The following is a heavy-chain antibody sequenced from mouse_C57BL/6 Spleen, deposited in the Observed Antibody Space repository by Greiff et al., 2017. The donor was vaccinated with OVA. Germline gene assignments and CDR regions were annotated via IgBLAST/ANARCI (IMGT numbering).Heavy chain of an antibody. Sequence: EVQVVESGGGLVQPGGSLSLSCAASGFTFTDYYMSWVRQPPGQALEWLGFIRNNANGYTTEYSASVQGRFTISRDNSQSILYLQMNALRAEDSATYYCARYWGNSLYWYFDVWGTGTTVTVSS. D-gene: IGHD2-1*01. CDR2: IRNNANGYTT. CDR3: ARYWGNSLYWYFDV. CDR1: GFTFTDYY. V-gene: IGHV7-3*01. J-gene: IGHJ1*03.